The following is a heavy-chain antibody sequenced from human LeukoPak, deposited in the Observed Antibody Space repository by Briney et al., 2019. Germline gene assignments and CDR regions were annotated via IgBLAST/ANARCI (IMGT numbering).Heavy chain of an antibody. CDR1: GFTFSSYW. CDR2: IKQDGSEK. CDR3: AREEWELRGRAFDI. V-gene: IGHV3-7*01. Sequence: PGGSLRLSCAASGFTFSSYWMSWVRQAPGKGLEWVANIKQDGSEKYYVDSVKGRFTISRDNAKNSLYLQMNSLRAEDTAVYYCAREEWELRGRAFDIWGQGTMVTVSS. J-gene: IGHJ3*02. D-gene: IGHD1-26*01.